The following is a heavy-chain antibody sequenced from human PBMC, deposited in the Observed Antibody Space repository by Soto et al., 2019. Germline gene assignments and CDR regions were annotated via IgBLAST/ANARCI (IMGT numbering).Heavy chain of an antibody. V-gene: IGHV4-39*01. J-gene: IGHJ6*02. CDR1: GGSISSSSYY. CDR2: IYYSGST. Sequence: QLQLQESGPGLVKPSETLSLTCTVSGGSISSSSYYWGWIRQPPGKGLEWIGSIYYSGSTYYNPSLQSRVTISVDTSKNQFSLKLSSVTAADTAVYYCARQSGYYYYSLDVWGQGTTVTVSS. CDR3: ARQSGYYYYSLDV.